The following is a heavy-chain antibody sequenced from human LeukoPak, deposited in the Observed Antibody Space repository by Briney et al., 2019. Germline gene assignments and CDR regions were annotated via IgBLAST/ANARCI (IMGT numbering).Heavy chain of an antibody. Sequence: PSETLSLTCTVSGGSISSYYWSWIRQPAGKGLKRIGRIYTSGSTNYNPSLKSRVTMSVDTSKNQFSLKLSSVTAADTAVYYCARVGSSSWVGYNWFDPWGQGTLVTVSS. D-gene: IGHD6-13*01. V-gene: IGHV4-4*07. CDR1: GGSISSYY. J-gene: IGHJ5*02. CDR2: IYTSGST. CDR3: ARVGSSSWVGYNWFDP.